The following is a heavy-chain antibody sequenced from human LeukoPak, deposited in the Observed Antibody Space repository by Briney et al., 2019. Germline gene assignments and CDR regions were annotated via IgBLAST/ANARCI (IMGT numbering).Heavy chain of an antibody. J-gene: IGHJ4*02. D-gene: IGHD2-8*02. CDR2: IIPIFGTA. Sequence: VASVKVSCKASGGTFSSYAISWVRQAPGQGLEWMGGIIPIFGTANYAQKFQGRVTITADESTSTAYMELSSLRSEDTAVYYCALVGSPQYYFDYWGQGTLVTVSS. CDR1: GGTFSSYA. V-gene: IGHV1-69*01. CDR3: ALVGSPQYYFDY.